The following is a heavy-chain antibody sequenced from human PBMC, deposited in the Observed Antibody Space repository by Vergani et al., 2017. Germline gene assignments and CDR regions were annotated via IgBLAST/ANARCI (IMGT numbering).Heavy chain of an antibody. D-gene: IGHD2-15*01. CDR2: IIPIFGTA. Sequence: QVQLVQSGAEVKKPGSSVKVSCKASVGTFSSYAISWVRQAPGQGLEWMGGIIPIFGTANYAQKFQGRVTITADKSTSTAYMELGSLRSEDAAVYCCARVLVVVAAAYDYWGQGTLVTVSS. V-gene: IGHV1-69*06. J-gene: IGHJ4*02. CDR1: VGTFSSYA. CDR3: ARVLVVVAAAYDY.